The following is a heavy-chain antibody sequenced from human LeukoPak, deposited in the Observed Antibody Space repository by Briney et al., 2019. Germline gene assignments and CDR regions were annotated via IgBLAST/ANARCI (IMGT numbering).Heavy chain of an antibody. J-gene: IGHJ3*02. CDR3: HTQPVVPDEPNSSSWYGTGAFDI. D-gene: IGHD6-13*01. CDR1: GFTFSHAW. Sequence: GGSLRLSCAASGFTFSHAWMTWVRQAPGKGLEWVGRIKSKTDEGTTDYAAPVKGRFTISRDDSKNMLYLQMSSLKTEDTALYYCHTQPVVPDEPNSSSWYGTGAFDIWGQGTMVTVSS. V-gene: IGHV3-15*01. CDR2: IKSKTDEGTT.